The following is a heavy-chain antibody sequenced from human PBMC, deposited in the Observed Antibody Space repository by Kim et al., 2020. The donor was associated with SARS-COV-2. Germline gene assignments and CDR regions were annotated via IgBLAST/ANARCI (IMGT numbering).Heavy chain of an antibody. V-gene: IGHV3-23*01. Sequence: DSVKGRFTISRDNSKNTLYLQMNSLRAEDTAVYYCAKARVMTHYYYGMDVWGQGTTVTVSS. J-gene: IGHJ6*02. D-gene: IGHD3-16*01. CDR3: AKARVMTHYYYGMDV.